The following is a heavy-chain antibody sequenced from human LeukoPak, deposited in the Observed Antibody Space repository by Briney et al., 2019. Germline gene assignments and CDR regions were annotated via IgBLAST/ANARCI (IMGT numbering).Heavy chain of an antibody. CDR1: GFTFSDYY. Sequence: GGSLRLSCAASGFTFSDYYMSWIRQAPGKGLEWVANIKQDGSEKYYVDSVKGRFSISRDNAKNSLFLQMNSLRAEDTAVYYCARPTVNFWSGHYTTWGQGTLVTVSS. V-gene: IGHV3-7*01. J-gene: IGHJ5*02. CDR3: ARPTVNFWSGHYTT. D-gene: IGHD3-3*01. CDR2: IKQDGSEK.